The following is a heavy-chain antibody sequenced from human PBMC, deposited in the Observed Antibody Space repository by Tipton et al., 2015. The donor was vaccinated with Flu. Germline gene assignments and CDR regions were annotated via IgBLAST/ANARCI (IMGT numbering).Heavy chain of an antibody. D-gene: IGHD2-15*01. CDR3: ARVRRYCSGGSCHFDY. V-gene: IGHV4-34*01. Sequence: LRLSCAVYGGSFSGYYWSWIRQPPGKGLEWIGEINHSGSTNYNPSLKSRVTISVDTSKNQFSLKLSSVTAADTAVYYCARVRRYCSGGSCHFDYWGQGTLVTVSS. CDR1: GGSFSGYY. CDR2: INHSGST. J-gene: IGHJ4*02.